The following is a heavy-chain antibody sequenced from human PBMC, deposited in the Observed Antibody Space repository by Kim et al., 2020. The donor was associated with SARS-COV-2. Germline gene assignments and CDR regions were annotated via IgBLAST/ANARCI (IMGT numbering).Heavy chain of an antibody. Sequence: ASVKVSCKVSGYTLTELSMHWVRQAPGNELEWMGGFDPEDGETIYAQKFQGRVTMTEDTSTDTAYMELSSLRSEDTAVDYCPTSEVIAVADWFDPWGQGTLVTVSS. D-gene: IGHD6-19*01. J-gene: IGHJ5*02. V-gene: IGHV1-24*01. CDR2: FDPEDGET. CDR1: GYTLTELS. CDR3: PTSEVIAVADWFDP.